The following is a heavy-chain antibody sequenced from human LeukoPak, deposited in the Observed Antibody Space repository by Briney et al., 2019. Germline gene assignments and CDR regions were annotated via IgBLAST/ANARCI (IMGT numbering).Heavy chain of an antibody. D-gene: IGHD6-19*01. CDR1: GFTFSSYA. CDR3: AKGPWLAYPYYFDY. J-gene: IGHJ4*02. Sequence: GGSLRLSCAASGFTFSSYAMRWVRQAPGKGPEWVSAISGSGGNTYFADSVKGRFTISRDNSKNTLYLQMNSLRAEDTAVYYCAKGPWLAYPYYFDYWGQGTLVTVSS. V-gene: IGHV3-23*01. CDR2: ISGSGGNT.